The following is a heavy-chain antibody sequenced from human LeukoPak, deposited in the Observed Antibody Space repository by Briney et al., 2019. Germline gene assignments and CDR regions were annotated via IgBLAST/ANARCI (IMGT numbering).Heavy chain of an antibody. D-gene: IGHD4-17*01. J-gene: IGHJ5*02. CDR1: GFTFSNYH. Sequence: AGGSLRLSCAASGFTFSNYHMSWVRQTPGKGLEWVSGISNSGGSTQYADSVKGRFTISRDNSKNTLYLQMNSLRAEDTAMYYCAKDLRLLPTVTNSLTDPWGQGTLVTVSS. CDR2: ISNSGGST. CDR3: AKDLRLLPTVTNSLTDP. V-gene: IGHV3-23*01.